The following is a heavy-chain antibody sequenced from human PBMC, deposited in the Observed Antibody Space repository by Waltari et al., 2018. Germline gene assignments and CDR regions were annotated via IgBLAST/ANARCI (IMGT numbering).Heavy chain of an antibody. J-gene: IGHJ6*02. V-gene: IGHV4-59*11. CDR2: IYYSGST. Sequence: QVQLQESGPGLVKPSETLSLTCTVSGGSISSHYWSWIRQPPGRGLDWIGYIYYSGSTTYTPSPKGRATLSEATSKTRSSLSLAPVPAATTAVNYCAGVHRAAGTPWGGMAVGAKGPRSPSP. D-gene: IGHD6-19*01. CDR3: AGVHRAAGTPWGGMAV. CDR1: GGSISSHY.